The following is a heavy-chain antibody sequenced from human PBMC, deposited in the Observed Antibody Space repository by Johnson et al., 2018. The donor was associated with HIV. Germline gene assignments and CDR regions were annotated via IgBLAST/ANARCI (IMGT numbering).Heavy chain of an antibody. J-gene: IGHJ3*02. D-gene: IGHD3-22*01. Sequence: VQLVESGGGLVQPGGSLRLSCAASGFTFSSYAMSWVRQVPGKGLEWVSAISGSGDSTFYAHSVKGRFTISRDNSKNTLYLQMNGLRVEDTAVYYCARATYYDSRDDAFDIWGQGTMVTVSS. CDR2: ISGSGDST. CDR3: ARATYYDSRDDAFDI. V-gene: IGHV3-23*04. CDR1: GFTFSSYA.